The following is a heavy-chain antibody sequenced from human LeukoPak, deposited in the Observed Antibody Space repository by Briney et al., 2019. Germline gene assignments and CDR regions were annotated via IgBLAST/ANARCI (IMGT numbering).Heavy chain of an antibody. CDR1: GGSISSSSYY. Sequence: SETLSLTCTVSGGSISSSSYYWGWIRQPPGKGLEWIGSIYYSGSTYYNPSLKSRVTISVDTSKNQFSLKLSSVTAADTAVYYCARDGRRDGYNYYFDYWGQGTLVTVSS. CDR2: IYYSGST. D-gene: IGHD5-24*01. J-gene: IGHJ4*02. CDR3: ARDGRRDGYNYYFDY. V-gene: IGHV4-39*02.